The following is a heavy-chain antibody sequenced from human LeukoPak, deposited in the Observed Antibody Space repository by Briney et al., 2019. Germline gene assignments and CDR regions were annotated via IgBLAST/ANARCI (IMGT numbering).Heavy chain of an antibody. CDR2: IYYTGST. CDR1: GGSASSGTYY. D-gene: IGHD2-21*02. J-gene: IGHJ3*02. CDR3: ARCARYCGGDCYPDAFDI. Sequence: SETLSLTCSFAGGSASSGTYYWSWIRQPPAKGLEWIGYIYYTGSTNYNPSLKSRVTLSVDTSKNQFSLKLRSVTAADTAVYYCARCARYCGGDCYPDAFDIWGQGTMVTVSS. V-gene: IGHV4-61*01.